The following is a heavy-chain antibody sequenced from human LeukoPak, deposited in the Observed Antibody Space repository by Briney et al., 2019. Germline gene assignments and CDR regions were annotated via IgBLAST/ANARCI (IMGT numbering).Heavy chain of an antibody. CDR3: ARDGREPQEYYYYMDV. J-gene: IGHJ6*03. V-gene: IGHV1-8*03. D-gene: IGHD1-26*01. CDR2: MNPNSGNT. CDR1: GYTFTSYD. Sequence: ASVKVSCKASGYTFTSYDINWVRQATGQGLEWMGWMNPNSGNTGYAQKFQGRVTITRNTSISTAYMELSSLRSEDTAVYYCARDGREPQEYYYYMDVWGKGTTVTVSS.